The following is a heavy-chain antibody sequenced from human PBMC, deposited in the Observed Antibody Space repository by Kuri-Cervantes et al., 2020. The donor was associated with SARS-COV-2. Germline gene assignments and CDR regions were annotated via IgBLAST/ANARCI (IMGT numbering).Heavy chain of an antibody. V-gene: IGHV3-33*08. J-gene: IGHJ6*03. Sequence: LSLTCAVFGGSFSGYYWSWVRQAPGKGLEWVAVIWYDGSNKYYAASVKGRFTISRDNSKNTLYLQMNSLRAEDTAVYYCARDLVVSSGWDYYMDVWGKGTTVTVSS. CDR3: ARDLVVSSGWDYYMDV. CDR1: GGSFSGYY. CDR2: IWYDGSNK. D-gene: IGHD6-19*01.